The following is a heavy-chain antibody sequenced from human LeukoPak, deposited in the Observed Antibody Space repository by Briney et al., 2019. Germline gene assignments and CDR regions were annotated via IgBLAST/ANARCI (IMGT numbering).Heavy chain of an antibody. V-gene: IGHV1-18*01. Sequence: ASVKVSCKASGYTFTSYGISWVRQAPGQGLEWMGWISAYNDNTNYAQKFQGRVTMTTDTSTSTAHMELRSLRSDDTAVYYCARYVVGSPSGYSSGAWDYWGQGTLVTVSS. CDR2: ISAYNDNT. D-gene: IGHD3-22*01. CDR3: ARYVVGSPSGYSSGAWDY. J-gene: IGHJ4*02. CDR1: GYTFTSYG.